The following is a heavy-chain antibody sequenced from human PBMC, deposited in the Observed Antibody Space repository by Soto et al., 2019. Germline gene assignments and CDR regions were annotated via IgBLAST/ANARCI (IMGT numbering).Heavy chain of an antibody. J-gene: IGHJ4*02. CDR2: IYTGGGT. Sequence: PGGSLRLSCAASGFTVSSNYMIWVRQPPGKGLEWISVIYTGGGTKYADSVKGRFTISRDTSRNTVYLHMDSLRVEDTAVYYCERAEVEMPTPWGQGSLVTVSS. D-gene: IGHD2-15*01. CDR3: ERAEVEMPTP. CDR1: GFTVSSNY. V-gene: IGHV3-66*01.